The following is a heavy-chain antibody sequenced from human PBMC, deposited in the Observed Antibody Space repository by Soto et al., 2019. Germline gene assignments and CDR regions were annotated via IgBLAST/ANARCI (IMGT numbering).Heavy chain of an antibody. Sequence: QVQLVESGGGVVQPGGSLRLSCATSGFTCTSFAFHWVRHTPGKGPPEWLAFSSFDGSDKYYAESVKGRVTISRDNSKNTLLLEMLSLSPGDTAIYYCARSAAQFNPIDIWGQGTLVSVSS. CDR3: ARSAAQFNPIDI. CDR1: GFTCTSFA. D-gene: IGHD6-6*01. V-gene: IGHV3-30-3*01. CDR2: SSFDGSDK. J-gene: IGHJ4*02.